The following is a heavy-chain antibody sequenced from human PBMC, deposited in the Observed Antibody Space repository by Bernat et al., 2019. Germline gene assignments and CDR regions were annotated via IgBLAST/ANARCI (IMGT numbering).Heavy chain of an antibody. V-gene: IGHV2-5*02. J-gene: IGHJ3*02. CDR1: GLSLSTAGVG. CDR3: AQSITTFGVVEKAAFDI. Sequence: QITLKESGPTLVKPTQTLTLTCTFSGLSLSTAGVGVGWIRQASGKTLEWLAVIYWDDDKRYSPSLKNRLTITKGTSKNQVVITMTNMDPVDTATYYCAQSITTFGVVEKAAFDIWGQGTMVTVSS. D-gene: IGHD3-3*01. CDR2: IYWDDDK.